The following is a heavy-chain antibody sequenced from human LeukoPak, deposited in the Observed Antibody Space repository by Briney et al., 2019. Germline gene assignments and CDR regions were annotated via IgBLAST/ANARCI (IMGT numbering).Heavy chain of an antibody. CDR3: AREGPIHSYGSGSYYTG. J-gene: IGHJ4*02. Sequence: ASVKVSCTASGYTFTGYYMHWVRQAPGQGLEWMGWINPNSGGTNYAQKFQGRVTMTRDTSISTAYMELSRLRSDDTAVYYCAREGPIHSYGSGSYYTGWGQGTLVTVSS. CDR1: GYTFTGYY. D-gene: IGHD3-10*01. CDR2: INPNSGGT. V-gene: IGHV1-2*02.